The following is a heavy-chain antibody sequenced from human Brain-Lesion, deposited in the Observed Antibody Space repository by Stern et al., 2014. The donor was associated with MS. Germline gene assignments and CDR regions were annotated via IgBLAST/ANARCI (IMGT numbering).Heavy chain of an antibody. D-gene: IGHD3-22*01. J-gene: IGHJ3*02. CDR1: SSGDYF. CDR2: VYYSGST. Sequence: SSGDYFWSWIRQPPGKGLEWIGYVYYSGSTYYNPSLKSRVTLSVDTSNNQFSLKLDSVTAADTAIYYCARDIRGYCYEKSDPAAFDIWGQGTMVTVSS. V-gene: IGHV4-30-4*01. CDR3: ARDIRGYCYEKSDPAAFDI.